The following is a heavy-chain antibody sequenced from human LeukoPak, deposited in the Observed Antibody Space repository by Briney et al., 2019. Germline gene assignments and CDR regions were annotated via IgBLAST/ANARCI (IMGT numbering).Heavy chain of an antibody. D-gene: IGHD3-22*01. CDR3: ARHSYDSSGYYSYYFDY. Sequence: SETLSLTCTVSGGSISSYCWSWIRQPPGKGLEWIRYIYYSGSTNYNPSLKSRVTISVGTSKHQFSLKLSSVTAADTAVYYCARHSYDSSGYYSYYFDYWGQGTLVTVSS. CDR1: GGSISSYC. V-gene: IGHV4-59*01. J-gene: IGHJ4*02. CDR2: IYYSGST.